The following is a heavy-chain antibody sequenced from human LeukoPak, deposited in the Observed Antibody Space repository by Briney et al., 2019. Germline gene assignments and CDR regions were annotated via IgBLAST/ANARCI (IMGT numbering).Heavy chain of an antibody. CDR1: GYTFTGYY. D-gene: IGHD3-16*02. J-gene: IGHJ4*02. V-gene: IGHV1-2*06. CDR2: INPNSGGT. Sequence: ASVKVSCKASGYTFTGYYMHWVRQAPGQGLERMGRINPNSGGTNYAQKFQGRVTMTRDTSISTAYMELRSLRSDDTPVYYCARSVRGDCVWGSYRQGFDYWGQGTLVTVSS. CDR3: ARSVRGDCVWGSYRQGFDY.